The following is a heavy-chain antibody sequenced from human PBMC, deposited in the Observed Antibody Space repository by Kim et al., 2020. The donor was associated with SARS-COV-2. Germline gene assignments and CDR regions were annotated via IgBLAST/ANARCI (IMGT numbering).Heavy chain of an antibody. V-gene: IGHV5-51*01. CDR1: GYSFTSYW. Sequence: GESLKISCKGSGYSFTSYWIGWVRQMPGKGLEWMGIIYPGDSDTRYSPSFQGQVTISADKSISTAYLQWSSLKASDTAMYYCARLWQPLRLGNNWFDPWGQGTLVTVSS. D-gene: IGHD3-16*01. J-gene: IGHJ5*02. CDR2: IYPGDSDT. CDR3: ARLWQPLRLGNNWFDP.